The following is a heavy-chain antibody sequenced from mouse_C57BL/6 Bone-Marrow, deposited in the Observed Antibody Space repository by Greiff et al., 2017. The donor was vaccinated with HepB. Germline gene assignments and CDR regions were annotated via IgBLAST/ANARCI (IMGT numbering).Heavy chain of an antibody. CDR1: GYTFTDYN. CDR3: ARGGGTGLWYFDY. D-gene: IGHD4-1*01. V-gene: IGHV1-18*01. CDR2: INPNNGGT. J-gene: IGHJ2*01. Sequence: EVKLMESGPELVKPGASVKIPCKASGYTFTDYNMDWVKQSHGKSLEWIGDINPNNGGTIYNQKFKGKATLTVDKSSSTAYMELRSLTSEDTAVYYCARGGGTGLWYFDYWGQGTTLTVSS.